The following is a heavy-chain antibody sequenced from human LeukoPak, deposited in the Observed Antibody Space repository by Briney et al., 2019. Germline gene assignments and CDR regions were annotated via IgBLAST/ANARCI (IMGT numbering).Heavy chain of an antibody. CDR2: IDARNGKT. Sequence: ASVKVSCKASGYTFTSHAIHWVRQAPGQRLEWMGWIDARNGKTRYSPDFQGRIIFSRDTSASTVYMDLGRLRAEDMAIYYCARSLDDFDYSFDIWGQGTMVFVSS. V-gene: IGHV1-3*03. J-gene: IGHJ3*02. CDR3: ARSLDDFDYSFDI. CDR1: GYTFTSHA. D-gene: IGHD3-9*01.